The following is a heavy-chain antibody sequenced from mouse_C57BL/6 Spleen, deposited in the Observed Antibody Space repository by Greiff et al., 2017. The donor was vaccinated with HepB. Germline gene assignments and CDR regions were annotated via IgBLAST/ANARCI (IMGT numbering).Heavy chain of an antibody. D-gene: IGHD2-2*01. CDR1: GYTFTSYW. CDR2: IYPGSGST. CDR3: ARGGGNDRYAMDY. V-gene: IGHV1-55*01. J-gene: IGHJ4*01. Sequence: QVQLQQPGAELVKPGASVKMSCKASGYTFTSYWITWVKQRPGQGLEWIGDIYPGSGSTNYNEKFKSKATLTVDTSSSTAYMQLSSLTSEDSAVYYCARGGGNDRYAMDYWGQGTSVTVSS.